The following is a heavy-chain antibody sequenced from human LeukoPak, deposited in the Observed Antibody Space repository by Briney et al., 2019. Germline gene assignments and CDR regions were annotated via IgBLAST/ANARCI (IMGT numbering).Heavy chain of an antibody. CDR1: GFTFSSYA. CDR3: AREPQGSYNQFDY. CDR2: ISYDGSNK. J-gene: IGHJ4*02. V-gene: IGHV3-30-3*01. Sequence: AGGSLRLSCAASGFTFSSYAMHWVRQAPGKGLEWVAVISYDGSNKYYADSVKGRFTISRDNSKNTLYLQMNSLRAEDTAVYYCAREPQGSYNQFDYWGQGTLVTVSS. D-gene: IGHD5-24*01.